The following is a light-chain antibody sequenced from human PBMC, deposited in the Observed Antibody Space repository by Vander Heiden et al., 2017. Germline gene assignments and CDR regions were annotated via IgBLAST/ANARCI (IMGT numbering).Light chain of an antibody. CDR3: QQRSNWLT. J-gene: IGKJ4*01. CDR2: DAS. Sequence: EFLLTHSPATLSLSPGETSTLSCRTSQSVSSYVDWYQQKPGQAPRLLIYDASSRATGIPARFSGSGSGTDFTLTISNLEPEDFAVYYCQQRSNWLTFGGGTKVEIK. V-gene: IGKV3-11*01. CDR1: QSVSSY.